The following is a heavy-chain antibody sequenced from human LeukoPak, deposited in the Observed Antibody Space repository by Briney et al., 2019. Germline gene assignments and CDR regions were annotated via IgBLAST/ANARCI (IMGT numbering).Heavy chain of an antibody. Sequence: GGSLRLSCAASGFTVSSNYMSWVRHTPGKGLVWVSRINTDGSSTTYADSVKGRFTISRDNAKNTLYLQMHSLRAEDTAVYYCARWDYASSAFDIWGQGTMVTVSS. CDR2: INTDGSST. D-gene: IGHD3-16*01. CDR3: ARWDYASSAFDI. CDR1: GFTVSSNY. J-gene: IGHJ3*02. V-gene: IGHV3-74*01.